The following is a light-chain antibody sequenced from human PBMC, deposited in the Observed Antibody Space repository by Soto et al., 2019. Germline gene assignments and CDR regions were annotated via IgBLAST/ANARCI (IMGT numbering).Light chain of an antibody. V-gene: IGKV1-33*01. CDR3: KLYDKLPLT. J-gene: IGKJ3*01. Sequence: DLQMTQSPSSLSASVGDRVTITCRASQYISNYLNWYQQKPGKAPKVLIYDASNLETGVPSRFSGSGSGIHVTFIISRLQPEDIDTNYCKLYDKLPLTFSPGTKVDIK. CDR2: DAS. CDR1: QYISNY.